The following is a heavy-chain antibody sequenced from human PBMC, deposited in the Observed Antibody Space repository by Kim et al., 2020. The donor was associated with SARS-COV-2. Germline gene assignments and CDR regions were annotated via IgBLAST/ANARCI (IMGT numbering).Heavy chain of an antibody. Sequence: ASVKVSCKASGYTFTSYGISWVRQAPGQGLEWMGWISAYNGNTNYAQKLQGRVTMTTDTSTSTAYMELRSLRSDDTAVYYFARDLLYHSSGWYYYYYGMDVWGQGTTVTVSS. D-gene: IGHD6-19*01. J-gene: IGHJ6*02. V-gene: IGHV1-18*01. CDR1: GYTFTSYG. CDR3: ARDLLYHSSGWYYYYYGMDV. CDR2: ISAYNGNT.